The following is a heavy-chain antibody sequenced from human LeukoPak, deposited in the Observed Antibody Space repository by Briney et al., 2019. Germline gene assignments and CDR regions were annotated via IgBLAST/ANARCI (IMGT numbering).Heavy chain of an antibody. CDR2: INPNSGGT. J-gene: IGHJ4*02. D-gene: IGHD6-13*01. Sequence: GASVKVSCKASGYTFTSYGISWVRQAPGQGLEWMGWINPNSGGTNYAQKFQGWVTMTRDTSISTAYMELSRLRSDDTAVYYCARGGAAGTSFDYWGQGTLVTVSS. CDR1: GYTFTSYG. CDR3: ARGGAAGTSFDY. V-gene: IGHV1-2*04.